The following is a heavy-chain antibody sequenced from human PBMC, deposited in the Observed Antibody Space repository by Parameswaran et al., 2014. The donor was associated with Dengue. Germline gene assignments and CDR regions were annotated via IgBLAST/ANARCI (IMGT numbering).Heavy chain of an antibody. CDR1: GYTFTGYY. CDR2: INPNSGGT. D-gene: IGHD6-19*01. Sequence: ASVKVSCKASGYTFTGYYMHWVRQAPGQGLEWMGWINPNSGGTNYAQKFQGRVTITADKSTSTAYMELSSLRSEDTAVYYCASIDGAEGGWPQEPHQDVLNPWGQGTLVTVSS. V-gene: IGHV1-2*02. J-gene: IGHJ5*02. CDR3: ASIDGAEGGWPQEPHQDVLNP.